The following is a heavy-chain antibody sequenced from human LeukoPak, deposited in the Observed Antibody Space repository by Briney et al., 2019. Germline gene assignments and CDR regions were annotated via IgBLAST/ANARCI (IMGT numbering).Heavy chain of an antibody. J-gene: IGHJ3*02. CDR1: GGSISSYY. Sequence: SETLSLTCTVSGGSISSYYWSWIRQPPGKGLEWIGYIYYSGSTNYNPSLKSRVTISVDASKNQFSLKLSSVTAADTAVYYCARDYYDSSGYYARAFDIWGQGTMVTVSS. V-gene: IGHV4-59*01. CDR3: ARDYYDSSGYYARAFDI. D-gene: IGHD3-22*01. CDR2: IYYSGST.